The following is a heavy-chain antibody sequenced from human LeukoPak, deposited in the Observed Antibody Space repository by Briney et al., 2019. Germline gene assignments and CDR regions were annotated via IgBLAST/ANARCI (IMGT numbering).Heavy chain of an antibody. CDR1: GYTFTSYA. CDR2: INTNTGNP. CDR3: ARVGVPAAIVPSNWFDP. J-gene: IGHJ5*02. D-gene: IGHD2-2*01. V-gene: IGHV7-4-1*02. Sequence: ASVKVSCKASGYTFTSYAMNWVRQAPGQGLEWMGWINTNTGNPTYAQGFTGRFVFSLDTSVSTAYLQISSLKAEDTAVYYCARVGVPAAIVPSNWFDPWGQGTLVTVSS.